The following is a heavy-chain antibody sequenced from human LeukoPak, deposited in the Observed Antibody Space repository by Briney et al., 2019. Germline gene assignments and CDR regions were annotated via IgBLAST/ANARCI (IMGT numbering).Heavy chain of an antibody. CDR2: IDWDDDK. CDR3: ARAGYSYGYVSAFDI. Sequence: ESGPALVKPTQTLTLTCTFSGFSLSTSGMCVSWIRQPPGKALEWLARIDWDDDKYYSTSLKTRLTISKDTSKNQVVLTMTNMDPVDTATYYCARAGYSYGYVSAFDIWGQGTIVTVSS. D-gene: IGHD5-18*01. J-gene: IGHJ3*02. V-gene: IGHV2-70*11. CDR1: GFSLSTSGMC.